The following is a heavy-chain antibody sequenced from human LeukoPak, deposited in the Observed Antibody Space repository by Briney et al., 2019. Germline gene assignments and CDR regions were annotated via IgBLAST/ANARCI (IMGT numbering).Heavy chain of an antibody. Sequence: SETLSLTCTVSGGSISSYYWSWIRQPPGKGLEWIGYIYYSGSTNHNPSLKSRVTISVDTSKNQFSLKLSSVTAADTAVYYCARLGMVRGVILGDYYMDVWGKGTTVTVSS. CDR1: GGSISSYY. D-gene: IGHD3-10*01. CDR2: IYYSGST. V-gene: IGHV4-59*01. J-gene: IGHJ6*03. CDR3: ARLGMVRGVILGDYYMDV.